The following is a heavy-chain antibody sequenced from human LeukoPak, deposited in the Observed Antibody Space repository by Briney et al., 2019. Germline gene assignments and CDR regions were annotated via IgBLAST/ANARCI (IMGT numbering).Heavy chain of an antibody. V-gene: IGHV3-7*03. D-gene: IGHD2-2*02. CDR1: GFTFSNYW. Sequence: PGGSLRLSCAASGFTFSNYWMSWVRPAPGKGLEWVANINQDGSEKYYVYSVKDVFTMSRNNAKNSVYLQMTGLRAEDTAVYYCARDCTSPSCYTGDYWGQGTLVTVSS. CDR3: ARDCTSPSCYTGDY. J-gene: IGHJ4*02. CDR2: INQDGSEK.